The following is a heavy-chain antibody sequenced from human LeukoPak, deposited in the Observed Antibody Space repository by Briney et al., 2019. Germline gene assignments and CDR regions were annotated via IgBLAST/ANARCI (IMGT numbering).Heavy chain of an antibody. CDR1: GYTFTGYY. CDR3: ARDLYSSGFLFDF. CDR2: INPSDGST. Sequence: ASVKVSCKASGYTFTGYYMHWVRQAPGQGLEWIGIINPSDGSTSNAQKFQGRITMTRDTSTSAVYMDLTSLRSEDTAVYYCARDLYSSGFLFDFWGQGTLVTVAS. V-gene: IGHV1-46*01. J-gene: IGHJ4*02. D-gene: IGHD3-22*01.